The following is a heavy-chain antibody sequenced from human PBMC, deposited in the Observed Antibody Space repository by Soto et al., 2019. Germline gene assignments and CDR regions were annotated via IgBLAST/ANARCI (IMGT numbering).Heavy chain of an antibody. CDR2: INPSGGST. Sequence: GASVKVSCKASGYTFTSYYMHWVRQAPGQGLEWKGKINPSGGSTSYAQKFQGRVTMTRDTSTSTVYMELSSLRSEDTAVYYCAREGFRFADTVVVVATLNWFDPWGQGTLVTVSS. D-gene: IGHD2-15*01. V-gene: IGHV1-46*01. J-gene: IGHJ5*02. CDR3: AREGFRFADTVVVVATLNWFDP. CDR1: GYTFTSYY.